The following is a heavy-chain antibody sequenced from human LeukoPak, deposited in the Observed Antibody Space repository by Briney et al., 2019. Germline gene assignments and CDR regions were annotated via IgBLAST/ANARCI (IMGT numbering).Heavy chain of an antibody. V-gene: IGHV4-59*01. CDR3: ARADQQLDY. CDR1: GGSISSYY. CDR2: IYYSGST. D-gene: IGHD6-13*01. Sequence: SETLSLTCTVSGGSISSYYWSWIRQPPGKGLEWIGYIYYSGSTNCNPSLKSRVTISVDTSKNQFSLKLSSVTAADTAVYYCARADQQLDYWGQGTLVTVST. J-gene: IGHJ4*02.